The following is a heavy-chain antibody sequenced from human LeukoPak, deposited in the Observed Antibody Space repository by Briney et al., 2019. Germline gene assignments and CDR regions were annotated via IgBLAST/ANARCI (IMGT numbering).Heavy chain of an antibody. CDR1: GFTFSSYA. V-gene: IGHV3-7*01. CDR2: IEEYGRQI. Sequence: GGSLRLSCAASGFTFSSYAMSWVRQAPGKGLEWVANIEEYGRQIYYVDSVKGRFTISRDNAKNSVYLQMNSLRDEDTAVYYCARVGRVTTPRYCDYWGQGTLVTVSS. D-gene: IGHD4-17*01. CDR3: ARVGRVTTPRYCDY. J-gene: IGHJ4*02.